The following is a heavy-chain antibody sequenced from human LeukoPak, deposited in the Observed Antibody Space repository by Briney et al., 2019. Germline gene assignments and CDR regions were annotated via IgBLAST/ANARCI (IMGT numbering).Heavy chain of an antibody. J-gene: IGHJ6*03. CDR3: AQSGAYYYYMDV. CDR2: IYYSGST. Sequence: SETLSLTCAVYGGSFSGYYWSWIRQPPGKGLEWIGYIYYSGSTNYNPSLESRVTISVDTSKNQFSLKLSSVTAADTAVYYCAQSGAYYYYMDVWGKGTTVTVSS. D-gene: IGHD2-8*02. CDR1: GGSFSGYY. V-gene: IGHV4-59*01.